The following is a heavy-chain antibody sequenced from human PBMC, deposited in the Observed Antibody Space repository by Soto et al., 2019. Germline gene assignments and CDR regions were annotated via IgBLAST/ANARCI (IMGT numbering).Heavy chain of an antibody. V-gene: IGHV2-5*02. CDR3: AQACGGRSLY. J-gene: IGHJ4*02. CDR2: IYWDDSK. CDR1: GFSLTTDRVG. Sequence: QITLKESGPTLVKPTQTLTLTCTFSGFSLTTDRVGVGWIRQTPGEALEWLAVIYWDDSKTYRPSLESRLTITNSTSKNQVALTLTNMDPVDTATYDCAQACGGRSLYWGQGTLVTVSS. D-gene: IGHD2-21*01.